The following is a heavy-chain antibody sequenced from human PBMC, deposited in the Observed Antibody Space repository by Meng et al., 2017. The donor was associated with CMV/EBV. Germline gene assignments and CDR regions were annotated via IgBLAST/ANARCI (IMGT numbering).Heavy chain of an antibody. CDR1: GFTFSDYY. Sequence: GESLKISCAASGFTFSDYYMSWIRQAPGKGLEWVSYISSSGSTIYYADSVKGRFTISRDNAKNSLYLQMNSLRDEDTAVYYCARENYCSSTSCPDYYYGMDVWGQGTTVTVSS. CDR3: ARENYCSSTSCPDYYYGMDV. D-gene: IGHD2-2*01. CDR2: ISSSGSTI. J-gene: IGHJ6*02. V-gene: IGHV3-11*04.